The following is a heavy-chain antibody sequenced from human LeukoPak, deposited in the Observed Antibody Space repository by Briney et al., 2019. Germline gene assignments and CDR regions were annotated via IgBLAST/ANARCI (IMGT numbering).Heavy chain of an antibody. D-gene: IGHD5-18*01. CDR2: ISSSGGTI. CDR3: ARDVKDTAMVSPFDY. V-gene: IGHV3-48*03. J-gene: IGHJ4*02. CDR1: GFSFSSYE. Sequence: PGGSLRLSCIASGFSFSSYEMNWVRQAPGEGLEWISYISSSGGTIYYADSVKGRFTISRDNAKNSLYLQMNSLRAEDTAVYYCARDVKDTAMVSPFDYWGQGTLVTVSS.